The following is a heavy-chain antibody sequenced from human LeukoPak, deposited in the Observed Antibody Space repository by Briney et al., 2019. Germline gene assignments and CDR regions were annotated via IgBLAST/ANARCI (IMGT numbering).Heavy chain of an antibody. D-gene: IGHD3-22*01. V-gene: IGHV3-23*01. Sequence: PGGSLRLSCAASGFTFSNYAMNWVRQAPGKGLEWVSSISGSGDSTYYADSVKGRFTISRDNSKNTHYLQMNSPRADDTAVYYCAGDSSGFYSSFDDWGQGTRVTVSS. CDR1: GFTFSNYA. CDR2: ISGSGDST. CDR3: AGDSSGFYSSFDD. J-gene: IGHJ4*02.